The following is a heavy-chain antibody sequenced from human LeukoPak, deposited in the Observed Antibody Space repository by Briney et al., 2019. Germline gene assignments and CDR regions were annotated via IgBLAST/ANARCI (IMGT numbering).Heavy chain of an antibody. J-gene: IGHJ6*02. CDR2: IYSGGST. V-gene: IGHV3-66*04. D-gene: IGHD4-11*01. CDR3: ARPGTTLYYGMDV. CDR1: GFTVSSNY. Sequence: PGGSLRLSCVVSGFTVSSNYMSWVRQAPGKGLEGVSLIYSGGSTYYADSVKGRFTISRDNSKNTLFLQMSSLRVEDTAVYYCARPGTTLYYGMDVWGQGTTVTVSS.